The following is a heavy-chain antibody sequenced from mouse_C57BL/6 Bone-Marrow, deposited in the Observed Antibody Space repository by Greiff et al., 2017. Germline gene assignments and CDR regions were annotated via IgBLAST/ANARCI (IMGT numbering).Heavy chain of an antibody. CDR3: ARPTRYFDV. CDR1: GYAFSRSW. Sequence: VQLQQSGPELVKPGASVKISCKASGYAFSRSWMNWVKQRPGKGLEWIGRIYPGDGDTNYNGKFKGKATLTADKSSSTAYMQLSSLTSEDSAVYFCARPTRYFDVWGTGTTVTVSS. V-gene: IGHV1-82*01. J-gene: IGHJ1*03. CDR2: IYPGDGDT.